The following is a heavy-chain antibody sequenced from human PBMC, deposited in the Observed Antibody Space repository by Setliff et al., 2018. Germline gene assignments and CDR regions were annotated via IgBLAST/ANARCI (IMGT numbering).Heavy chain of an antibody. J-gene: IGHJ3*02. V-gene: IGHV3-33*01. CDR3: ARDPAYGAFDI. Sequence: GGSLRLSCATSGFSFNHHAMHWVRQAPGKGLEWVAEIWYDGSHKWYVDSVKGRSTISRDNAKNSLYLQMNGLRAEDTAVYYCARDPAYGAFDIWGQGTMVTVSS. CDR1: GFSFNHHA. D-gene: IGHD3-16*01. CDR2: IWYDGSHK.